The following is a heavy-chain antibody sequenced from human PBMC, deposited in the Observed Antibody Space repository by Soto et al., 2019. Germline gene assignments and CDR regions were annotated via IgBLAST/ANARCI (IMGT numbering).Heavy chain of an antibody. CDR3: ARALNPPGIAAAGNWFDP. V-gene: IGHV4-59*01. D-gene: IGHD6-13*01. Sequence: TLSLTCTVSGGSISRYYWSWIRQPPGKGLEWIGYIYYSGSTNYKPSLKSRVTISLDTSKNQFSLKLSSLTAADTAVYYCARALNPPGIAAAGNWFDPWGQGTLVTVSS. J-gene: IGHJ5*02. CDR1: GGSISRYY. CDR2: IYYSGST.